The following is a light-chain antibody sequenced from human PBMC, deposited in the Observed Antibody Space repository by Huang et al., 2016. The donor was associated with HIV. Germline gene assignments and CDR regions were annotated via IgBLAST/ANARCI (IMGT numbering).Light chain of an antibody. Sequence: DIVMTQSPDSMTVSLGERATINCKSSQSVLHSSNNKNYLTWYQQKPGQPPKVLIDWAASRESGVPDRFIGSGSGTDFTLTISNRQAEDVAVYFCHQYYSTPQTFGQGTKVEIK. CDR3: HQYYSTPQT. CDR1: QSVLHSSNNKNY. CDR2: WAA. J-gene: IGKJ1*01. V-gene: IGKV4-1*01.